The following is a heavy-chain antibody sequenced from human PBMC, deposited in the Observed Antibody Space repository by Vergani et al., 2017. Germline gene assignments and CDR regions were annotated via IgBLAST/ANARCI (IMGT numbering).Heavy chain of an antibody. J-gene: IGHJ6*03. CDR3: ARVNTETNGHLYYDYYMDV. CDR1: GGSFTSYH. Sequence: QVQLHQWGGGLLKPSETLALTCVVNGGSFTSYHWTLIRQSPGEGLEWVGDIDHTVRPDYNPSLTGRLTMTVDKSRNQFSLTLSSVTATDTAIYFCARVNTETNGHLYYDYYMDVWGQGTAVTVS. CDR2: IDHTVRP. V-gene: IGHV4-34*01. D-gene: IGHD4-11*01.